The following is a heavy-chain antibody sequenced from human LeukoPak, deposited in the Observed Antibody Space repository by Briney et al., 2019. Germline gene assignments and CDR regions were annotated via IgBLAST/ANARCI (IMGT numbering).Heavy chain of an antibody. CDR1: GYTFTNFD. J-gene: IGHJ4*02. V-gene: IGHV1-8*01. CDR2: MRPDDGST. CDR3: TGGPPESTSSDY. Sequence: ASVTVSFKTSGYTFTNFDINWVRQASGQGLEWMGWMRPDDGSTGYEQKFQGRVSMTRNTSKSTAYMELNSLRSEDTAIYYCTGGPPESTSSDYWGQGTRVTVSS. D-gene: IGHD2-2*01.